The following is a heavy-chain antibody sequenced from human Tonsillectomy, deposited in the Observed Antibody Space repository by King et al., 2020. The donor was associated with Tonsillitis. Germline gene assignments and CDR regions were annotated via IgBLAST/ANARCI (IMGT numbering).Heavy chain of an antibody. V-gene: IGHV4-34*01. D-gene: IGHD3-22*01. CDR2: INHSGST. Sequence: VQLQQWGAGLLKPSETLSLTCAVYGGSFSDYQWSWIRQPPGKGLEWIGEINHSGSTNYNPSLESRVTISVDTSKNQFSLKLSSVTAADTAVYYCGAGPTAYYYVNSGYYLDWGQGTLVSVSS. CDR3: GAGPTAYYYVNSGYYLD. CDR1: GGSFSDYQ. J-gene: IGHJ4*02.